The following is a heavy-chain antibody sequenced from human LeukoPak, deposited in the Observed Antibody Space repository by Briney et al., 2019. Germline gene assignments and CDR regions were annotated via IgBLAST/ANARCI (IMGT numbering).Heavy chain of an antibody. D-gene: IGHD1-7*01. CDR1: GFTFSSYA. J-gene: IGHJ4*02. CDR3: AKDKLRNLAPEYYFDY. Sequence: GGSLRLSCAASGFTFSSYAMSWVRQAPGKGLEWVSAISGSGGNTYYADSVKGRFTISRDNSKNTLYLQMNSLRAEDTAVYYCAKDKLRNLAPEYYFDYWGQGTLVTVSS. V-gene: IGHV3-23*01. CDR2: ISGSGGNT.